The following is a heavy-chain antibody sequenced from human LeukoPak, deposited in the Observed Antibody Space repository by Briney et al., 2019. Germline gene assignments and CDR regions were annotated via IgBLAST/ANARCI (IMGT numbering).Heavy chain of an antibody. CDR1: GYTFINYG. J-gene: IGHJ5*02. D-gene: IGHD2-15*01. V-gene: IGHV1-18*01. Sequence: ASVKVSCKASGYTFINYGIDWVRQAPGQGLEWMGWISAYNGNTNYAQKVQGRVTMTTDTSTNTAYMELRSLRSDDTAVYYCARDLGYCSGGFCYNWFDTWGQGTLVIVSS. CDR3: ARDLGYCSGGFCYNWFDT. CDR2: ISAYNGNT.